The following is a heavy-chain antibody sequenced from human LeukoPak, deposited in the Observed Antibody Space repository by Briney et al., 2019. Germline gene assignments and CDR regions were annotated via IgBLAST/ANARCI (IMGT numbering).Heavy chain of an antibody. CDR3: ANQGVPAPRGVNWFDP. CDR1: GFTFSSYA. Sequence: GGSLRLSCAASGFTFSSYAMSWVRQAPGKGLEWDSAISGSGGSTYYADSVKGRFTISRGNSKNTLYLQMNSLRAEDTAVYYCANQGVPAPRGVNWFDPWGQGTLVTVSS. J-gene: IGHJ5*02. V-gene: IGHV3-23*01. CDR2: ISGSGGST. D-gene: IGHD2-2*01.